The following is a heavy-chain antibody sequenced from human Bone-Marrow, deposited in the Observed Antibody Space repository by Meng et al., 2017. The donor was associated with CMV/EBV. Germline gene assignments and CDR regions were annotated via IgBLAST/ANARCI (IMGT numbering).Heavy chain of an antibody. D-gene: IGHD3-3*01. CDR1: GYTFTAYY. Sequence: ASVKVSCKASGYTFTAYYIHWVRQAPGQGLEWMGWINPNSGASYNAQQFQGRVTMTRDTSISTAYLEVSWLRSDDTAVYYCARVRVVIIKTYGMDVWGQGTTVTVSS. V-gene: IGHV1-2*02. CDR3: ARVRVVIIKTYGMDV. CDR2: INPNSGAS. J-gene: IGHJ6*02.